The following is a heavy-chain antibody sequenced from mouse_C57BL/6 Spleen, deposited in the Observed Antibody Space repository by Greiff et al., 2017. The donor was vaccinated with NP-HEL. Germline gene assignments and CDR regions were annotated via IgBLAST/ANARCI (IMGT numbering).Heavy chain of an antibody. Sequence: LQQSGGGLVQPGGSMKLSCVASGFTFSNYWMNWVRPSPEKGLEWVAQIRLKSDNYATHYAESVKGRFTISRDDSKSSVYLQLNNLRAEDTGIYYGTVHIYYYGSSPFAYWGQGTLVTVSA. V-gene: IGHV6-3*01. CDR3: TVHIYYYGSSPFAY. CDR1: GFTFSNYW. J-gene: IGHJ3*01. CDR2: IRLKSDNYAT. D-gene: IGHD1-1*01.